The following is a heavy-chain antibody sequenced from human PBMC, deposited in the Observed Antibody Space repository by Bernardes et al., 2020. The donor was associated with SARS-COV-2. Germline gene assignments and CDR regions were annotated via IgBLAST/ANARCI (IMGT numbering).Heavy chain of an antibody. CDR1: GFTFSSYG. D-gene: IGHD2-8*01. Sequence: GGSLRLSCAASGFTFSSYGMHWVRQAPGKGLEWVAGITYDGSNKYYADSVKGRLTISRDNSKNKLYLQMNSLRAEDTAVYYCAKERVYGILTTAGMDVWGKGTTVTVSS. CDR3: AKERVYGILTTAGMDV. V-gene: IGHV3-30*18. CDR2: ITYDGSNK. J-gene: IGHJ6*04.